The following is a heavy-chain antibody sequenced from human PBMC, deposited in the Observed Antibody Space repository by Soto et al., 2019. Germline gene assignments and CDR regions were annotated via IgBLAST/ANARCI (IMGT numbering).Heavy chain of an antibody. V-gene: IGHV1-46*01. CDR1: GYMFTSYF. D-gene: IGHD6-19*01. CDR2: INPSDGTT. J-gene: IGHJ4*02. Sequence: QGHLVQSGAEVKRPGASVRVSCESSGYMFTSYFIHWVRQPPGQGLEWVGVINPSDGTTTYAQKFQARIIMTRDTSTTTVDMELSSLRSEDTAVYYCARDKDSSARPRAEFDYWGQGTLITVSS. CDR3: ARDKDSSARPRAEFDY.